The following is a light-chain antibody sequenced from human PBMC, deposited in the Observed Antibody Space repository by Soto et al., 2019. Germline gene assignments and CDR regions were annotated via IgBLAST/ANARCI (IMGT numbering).Light chain of an antibody. CDR2: DAS. V-gene: IGKV1D-13*01. J-gene: IGKJ3*01. CDR1: QGISSA. Sequence: AIQLTQSPSSLSASVGDRVTITCRASQGISSALAWYQQKPGKAPKLLIYDASSLESGVPSRFSGSRSGTAIPLTRSSLQPEDVATYYCQQFNNYLSFGPGTKVDIK. CDR3: QQFNNYLS.